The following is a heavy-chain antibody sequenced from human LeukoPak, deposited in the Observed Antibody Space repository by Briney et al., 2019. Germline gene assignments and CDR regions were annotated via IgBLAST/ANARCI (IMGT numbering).Heavy chain of an antibody. J-gene: IGHJ4*02. D-gene: IGHD2-2*01. CDR1: GFTFSSYG. CDR3: AKVMPLYQLQWGLYDY. CDR2: IRYDGSNK. Sequence: GGSLRLSCAASGFTFSSYGMHWVRQAPGKGLEWVAFIRYDGSNKYYADSVKGRFTISRDNSKNTLYLQMNSLRAEDTAVYYCAKVMPLYQLQWGLYDYWGQGTLVTVSS. V-gene: IGHV3-30*02.